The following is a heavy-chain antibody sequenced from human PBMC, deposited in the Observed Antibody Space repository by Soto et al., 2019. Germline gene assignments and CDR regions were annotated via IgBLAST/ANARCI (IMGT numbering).Heavy chain of an antibody. CDR1: GGSISSGGYY. Sequence: QVQLQESGPGLVKPSQTLSLTCTVSGGSISSGGYYWSWIRQRPGKGLEWIGYIYYSGSTYYNPSLKCRVTISVDTSKNQFSLKLSSVTAADTAVYYCAREALAFKSSGNDYWGQGTLVTVSS. CDR3: AREALAFKSSGNDY. CDR2: IYYSGST. D-gene: IGHD6-19*01. J-gene: IGHJ4*02. V-gene: IGHV4-31*03.